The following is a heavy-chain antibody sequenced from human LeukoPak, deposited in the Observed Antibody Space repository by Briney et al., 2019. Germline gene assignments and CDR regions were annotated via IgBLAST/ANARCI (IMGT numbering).Heavy chain of an antibody. CDR3: ARVSKPSRIAVAGTILAY. D-gene: IGHD6-19*01. Sequence: ASVKVSCKASGYTFASYGISWVRQAPGQGLEWMGWMNPNSGNTGYAQKFQGRVTMTRNTSISTAYMELSSLRSEDTAVCYCARVSKPSRIAVAGTILAYWGQGTLVTVSS. CDR1: GYTFASYG. CDR2: MNPNSGNT. J-gene: IGHJ4*02. V-gene: IGHV1-8*02.